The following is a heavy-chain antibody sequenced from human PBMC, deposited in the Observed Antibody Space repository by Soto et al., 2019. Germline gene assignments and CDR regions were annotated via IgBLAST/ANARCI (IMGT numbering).Heavy chain of an antibody. CDR1: GFTFSDYV. CDR3: ARQNSSWSYYFDF. J-gene: IGHJ4*02. V-gene: IGHV3-30-3*01. D-gene: IGHD6-13*01. CDR2: ISSDGSTK. Sequence: QVQLVESGGGVVQPGRSLRLSCAASGFTFSDYVMHWVRQAPGKGLEWVAVISSDGSTKYYTDSMKGRFTISRDNSKDTLYLQMNNLRAGDTAVYYCARQNSSWSYYFDFWGQGTLVTVSS.